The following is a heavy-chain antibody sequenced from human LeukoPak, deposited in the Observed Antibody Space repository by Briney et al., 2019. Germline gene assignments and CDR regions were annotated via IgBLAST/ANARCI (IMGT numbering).Heavy chain of an antibody. Sequence: SETLSLTCTVSGGSISSYYWSWIRQPPGKGLEYIGYIYYSGSTIYNPSLKSRVTISVDTSKNQFSLKLSSVTAADTAVYYCARGVVIAPQTFDYWGQGTLVTVSS. J-gene: IGHJ4*02. V-gene: IGHV4-59*01. CDR1: GGSISSYY. D-gene: IGHD2-21*01. CDR2: IYYSGST. CDR3: ARGVVIAPQTFDY.